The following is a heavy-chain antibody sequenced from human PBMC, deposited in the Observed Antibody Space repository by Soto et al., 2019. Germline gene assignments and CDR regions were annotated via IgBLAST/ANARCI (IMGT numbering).Heavy chain of an antibody. V-gene: IGHV4-31*03. CDR1: GGSIGSGGYY. CDR2: IYYSGST. J-gene: IGHJ4*02. CDR3: ARGVTMVRGVIHTPYFDY. D-gene: IGHD3-10*01. Sequence: QVQLQESGPGLVKPSQTLSLTCTVSGGSIGSGGYYWSWIRQHPGKGLEWIGYIYYSGSTYYNPSLKSRVTISVDTSKNQFSLKLSSVTAADTAVYYCARGVTMVRGVIHTPYFDYWGQETLVTVSS.